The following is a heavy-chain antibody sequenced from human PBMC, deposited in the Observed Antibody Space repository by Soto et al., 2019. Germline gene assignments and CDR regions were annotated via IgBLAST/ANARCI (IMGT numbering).Heavy chain of an antibody. J-gene: IGHJ6*02. CDR1: GFTFGDYA. CDR3: TRVPVLWSYYYYGMDV. V-gene: IGHV3-49*03. D-gene: IGHD3-10*01. CDR2: IRSKAYGGTT. Sequence: GSLRLSCTASGFTFGDYAMSWFRQAPGKGLEWVGFIRSKAYGGTTEYAASVKGRFTISRDDSKSIAYLQMNSLKTEDTVVYYCTRVPVLWSYYYYGMDVWGQGTTVTVSS.